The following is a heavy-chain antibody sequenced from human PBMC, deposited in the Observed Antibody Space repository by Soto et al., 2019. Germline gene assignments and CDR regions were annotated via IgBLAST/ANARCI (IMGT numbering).Heavy chain of an antibody. CDR2: IYPGDSDT. Sequence: PGESLKISCKGSGYSFTSYWIGWVRQMPGKGLEWMGIIYPGDSDTRYSPSFQGQVTISADKSISTAYLQWSSLKASDTAMYYCARRVGYCSSTSCYNREYYYGTDVWGQGTTVTVSS. CDR3: ARRVGYCSSTSCYNREYYYGTDV. CDR1: GYSFTSYW. D-gene: IGHD2-2*02. J-gene: IGHJ6*02. V-gene: IGHV5-51*01.